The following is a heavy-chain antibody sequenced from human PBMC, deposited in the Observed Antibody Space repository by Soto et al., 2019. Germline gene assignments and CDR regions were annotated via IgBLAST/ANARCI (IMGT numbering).Heavy chain of an antibody. Sequence: QVQLVQSGAEVKKPGASVKVSCKASGYTFTSYGISWVRQAPGQGLEWMGWISAYNGNTNYARKLQGRVTMTTDTSKSKADMELRSLRSDDTAVYYCARVDYCYYSSGYRGEAFDIWGQGTMVTVSS. CDR1: GYTFTSYG. J-gene: IGHJ3*02. CDR2: ISAYNGNT. V-gene: IGHV1-18*01. D-gene: IGHD3-22*01. CDR3: ARVDYCYYSSGYRGEAFDI.